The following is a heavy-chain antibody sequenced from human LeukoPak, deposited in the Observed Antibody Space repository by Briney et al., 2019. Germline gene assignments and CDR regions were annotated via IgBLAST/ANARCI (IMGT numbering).Heavy chain of an antibody. CDR3: ARINGYSGSGKDNWFDP. CDR1: GITISGSVFY. V-gene: IGHV4-39*01. CDR2: GSYSGTT. J-gene: IGHJ5*02. Sequence: SESLSLTCSVSGITISGSVFYWGCIRQPPGKELESVGSGSYSGTTYYNPVIGSQATISVDTSNNQLSLQLSSVTAAETAIYFCARINGYSGSGKDNWFDPWGQGTLVIVSS. D-gene: IGHD3-10*01.